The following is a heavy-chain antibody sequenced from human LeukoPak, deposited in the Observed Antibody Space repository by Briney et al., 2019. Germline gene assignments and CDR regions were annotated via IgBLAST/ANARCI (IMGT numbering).Heavy chain of an antibody. CDR2: INPSGGST. CDR3: ARDARYYDSSGLTDY. J-gene: IGHJ4*02. V-gene: IGHV1-46*01. D-gene: IGHD3-22*01. CDR1: GYTFTSYY. Sequence: ASVKVSCKASGYTFTSYYMHWVRQAPGQGLEWMGIINPSGGSTSYAQEFQGRVTMTRDTSTSTVYMELSSLRSEDTAVYYCARDARYYDSSGLTDYWGQGTLVTVSS.